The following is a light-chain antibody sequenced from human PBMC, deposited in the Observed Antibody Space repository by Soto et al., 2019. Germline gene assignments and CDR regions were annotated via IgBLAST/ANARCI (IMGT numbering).Light chain of an antibody. Sequence: EIVLTQSPATLSLSPGERATLSCRASQSIGYYLAWYQEKPGQAPRLLIYDASIRATGIPARFSGSWSGTEFTLTIGSLQPDDFAVYYCQQRSNWPITFGQGTRLEIK. V-gene: IGKV3-11*01. J-gene: IGKJ5*01. CDR2: DAS. CDR3: QQRSNWPIT. CDR1: QSIGYY.